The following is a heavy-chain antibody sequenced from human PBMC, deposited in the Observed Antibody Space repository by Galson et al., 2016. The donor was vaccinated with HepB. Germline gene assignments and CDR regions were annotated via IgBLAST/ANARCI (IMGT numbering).Heavy chain of an antibody. D-gene: IGHD3-10*01. CDR2: IPYDGSNK. Sequence: SLRLSCAASGFIFNSYGMHWVRQAPGKGLEWVAVIPYDGSNKYYADSVKGRFTISRDNSKNTLYLQMNSLRAEDTALYYCAKDHGYFGSGSHHYWGQGTLVTVSS. J-gene: IGHJ4*02. CDR1: GFIFNSYG. V-gene: IGHV3-30*18. CDR3: AKDHGYFGSGSHHY.